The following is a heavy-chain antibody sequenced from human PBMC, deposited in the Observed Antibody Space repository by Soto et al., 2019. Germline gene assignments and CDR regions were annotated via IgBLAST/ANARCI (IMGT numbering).Heavy chain of an antibody. CDR2: IYHSGST. CDR1: GGSISSSNW. Sequence: SETLSLTCAVSGGSISSSNWWSWVRQPPGKGLEWIGEIYHSGSTNYNPSLKSRVTISVDKSKNQFSLKLSSVTAADTAVYYCARESWGSRLAVAFYYGMDVWGQGTTVT. D-gene: IGHD6-19*01. CDR3: ARESWGSRLAVAFYYGMDV. J-gene: IGHJ6*02. V-gene: IGHV4-4*02.